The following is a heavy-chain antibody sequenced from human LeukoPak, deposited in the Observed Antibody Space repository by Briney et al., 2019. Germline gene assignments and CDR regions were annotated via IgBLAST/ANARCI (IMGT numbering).Heavy chain of an antibody. Sequence: ASVKVSCKASGYTFTNDDISWVRQVTGQGLEWIGKMNSNSGNTGYAQKFQGRVTMTRSTSVSTVHMELNSLTSEDTAVYFCARSASGTGYTAWGQGTLVTVSS. D-gene: IGHD3-9*01. CDR3: ARSASGTGYTA. J-gene: IGHJ4*02. CDR2: MNSNSGNT. V-gene: IGHV1-8*01. CDR1: GYTFTNDD.